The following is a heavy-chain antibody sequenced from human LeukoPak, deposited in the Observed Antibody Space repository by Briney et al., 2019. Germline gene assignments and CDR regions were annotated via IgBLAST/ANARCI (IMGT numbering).Heavy chain of an antibody. J-gene: IGHJ4*02. CDR2: IKQDGSEK. CDR3: ARISSGGYDEYYFDY. D-gene: IGHD5-12*01. CDR1: GFTFTNYA. V-gene: IGHV3-7*01. Sequence: QAGGSLRLSCAASGFTFTNYAMHWVRQAPGMGLEWVANIKQDGSEKYYVDFVKGRFTISRDNAKNSLYLQMNSLRAEDTAVYYCARISSGGYDEYYFDYWGQGTLVTVSS.